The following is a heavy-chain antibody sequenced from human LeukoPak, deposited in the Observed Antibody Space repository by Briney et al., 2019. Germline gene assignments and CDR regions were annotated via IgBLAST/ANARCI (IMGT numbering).Heavy chain of an antibody. D-gene: IGHD6-19*01. V-gene: IGHV1-69*13. CDR3: ARTAVAGNGWLDP. Sequence: VASVKVSCKASGGTFSSYAISWVRQAPGQGLEWMGGIIPIFGTANYAQKFQGRVTITADESTSTAYMELSSLRSEDTAVYYCARTAVAGNGWLDPWGQGALVTVSS. CDR2: IIPIFGTA. CDR1: GGTFSSYA. J-gene: IGHJ5*02.